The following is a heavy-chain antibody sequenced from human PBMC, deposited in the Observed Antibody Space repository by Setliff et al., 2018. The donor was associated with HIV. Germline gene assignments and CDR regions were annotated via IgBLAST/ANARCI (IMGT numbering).Heavy chain of an antibody. CDR1: GFSFSSHW. D-gene: IGHD2-15*01. V-gene: IGHV3-7*01. CDR2: IKEDGSER. J-gene: IGHJ5*02. Sequence: GGSLRLSCAASGFSFSSHWMSWVRQAPGKGLEWVANIKEDGSERYYVESVKGRFIISRDNARNSLHLQMNSLRVEDTAVYYCAKCGGTCWHNFFGPWGQGTLVTVSS. CDR3: AKCGGTCWHNFFGP.